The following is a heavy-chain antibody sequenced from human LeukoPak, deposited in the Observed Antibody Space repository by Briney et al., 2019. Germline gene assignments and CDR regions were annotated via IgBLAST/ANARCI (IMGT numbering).Heavy chain of an antibody. V-gene: IGHV4-30-2*01. CDR1: GGSISSGGYS. CDR2: IYHSGST. CDR3: GRVLRGPGPGGGDYFDY. D-gene: IGHD3-10*01. Sequence: SETLSLTCAVSGGSISSGGYSWSWIRQPPGKGLEWIGYIYHSGSTYYNPSLKSRVTISVYRSKNQFSLKLSSVTAADPAEYSWGRVLRGPGPGGGDYFDYWGQGTLVTVSS. J-gene: IGHJ4*02.